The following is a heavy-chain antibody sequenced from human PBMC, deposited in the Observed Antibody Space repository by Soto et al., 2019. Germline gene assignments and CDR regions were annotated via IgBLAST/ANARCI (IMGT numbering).Heavy chain of an antibody. D-gene: IGHD1-7*01. CDR1: VDSVSSNSAA. CDR3: AGTISLQWYYRDV. Sequence: SQTLSLTCAISVDSVSSNSAAWNWIRQSPSRGLEWLGRTYYRSRWYNDYAVSVRSRTTVNADTSKNQFSLHLNSVTPEDTAVYYCAGTISLQWYYRDVWEKGPTVTVP. V-gene: IGHV6-1*01. J-gene: IGHJ6*03. CDR2: TYYRSRWYN.